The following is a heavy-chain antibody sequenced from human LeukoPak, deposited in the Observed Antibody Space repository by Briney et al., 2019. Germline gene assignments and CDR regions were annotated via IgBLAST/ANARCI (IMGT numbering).Heavy chain of an antibody. Sequence: SETLSLTCTVSGASISRYFWNWIRQPPGKELEWIGYISSGGSTNYNPSLKSRVTISIDTSKNQFSLKLSSVTAADTAVYFCARHGASGSYLYYFDYWGQGTLVTVFS. V-gene: IGHV4-59*08. CDR2: ISSGGST. J-gene: IGHJ4*02. CDR1: GASISRYF. CDR3: ARHGASGSYLYYFDY. D-gene: IGHD1-26*01.